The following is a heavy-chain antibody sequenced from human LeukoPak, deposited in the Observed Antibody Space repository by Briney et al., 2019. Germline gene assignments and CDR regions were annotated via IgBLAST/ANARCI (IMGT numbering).Heavy chain of an antibody. J-gene: IGHJ4*02. V-gene: IGHV3-30-3*01. D-gene: IGHD1-26*01. CDR3: ARGRSGSYFGDY. CDR2: ISYDGSNK. Sequence: GRSLRLSCAASGFTFSSYAMRWVRQAPGKGLEWVAVISYDGSNKYYADSVKGRFTISRDNSKNTLYLQMNSLRAEDTAVYYCARGRSGSYFGDYWGQGTLVTVSS. CDR1: GFTFSSYA.